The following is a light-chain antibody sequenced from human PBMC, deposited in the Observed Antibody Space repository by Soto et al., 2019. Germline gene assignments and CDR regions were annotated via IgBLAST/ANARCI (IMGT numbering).Light chain of an antibody. CDR1: QSINSY. J-gene: IGKJ4*01. CDR2: AAS. V-gene: IGKV1-39*01. Sequence: DIQMTQSPSSLSASIGDRVTITCRASQSINSYLNWYQQKPGMAPKVLIYAASSLRSGVPSRFSGSGSGTEFTLTISSLQPEDFATYWCQQSQSTPLTFGRGTKVDIK. CDR3: QQSQSTPLT.